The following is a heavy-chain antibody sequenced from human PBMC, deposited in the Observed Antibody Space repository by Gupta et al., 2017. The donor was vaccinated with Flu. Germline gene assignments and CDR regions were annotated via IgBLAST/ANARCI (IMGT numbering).Heavy chain of an antibody. CDR2: ISGSGGST. CDR3: AKDGGIAAAGEDWFDP. V-gene: IGHV3-23*01. J-gene: IGHJ5*02. CDR1: GFTFSSYA. D-gene: IGHD6-13*01. Sequence: EVQLLESGGGLVQPGGSLRLSCAASGFTFSSYAMSWVRQAPGKGLEWVSAISGSGGSTYYADSVKGRFTISRDNSKNTLYLQMNSLRAEDTAVYYCAKDGGIAAAGEDWFDPWGQGTLVTVSS.